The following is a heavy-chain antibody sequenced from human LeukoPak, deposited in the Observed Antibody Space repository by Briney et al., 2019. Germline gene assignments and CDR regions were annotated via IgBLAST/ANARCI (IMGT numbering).Heavy chain of an antibody. V-gene: IGHV1-18*01. CDR2: NSAYNGNT. J-gene: IGHJ3*02. D-gene: IGHD2-21*02. Sequence: ASVKVSCKASGYTFTSYGISWVRQAPGQGLEWMGWNSAYNGNTNYAQKLRGRVTMTTDTSTSTAYMELRSLRSDDTAVYYCARDPLAYCGGDCYSRGDDAFDIWGQGTMVTVSS. CDR3: ARDPLAYCGGDCYSRGDDAFDI. CDR1: GYTFTSYG.